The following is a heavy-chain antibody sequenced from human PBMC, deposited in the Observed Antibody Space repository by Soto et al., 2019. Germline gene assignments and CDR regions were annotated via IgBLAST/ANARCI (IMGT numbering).Heavy chain of an antibody. D-gene: IGHD5-12*01. CDR3: TKEKSVINSGYDAFDI. J-gene: IGHJ3*02. CDR1: GLSVSSYE. CDR2: ISISGGTI. V-gene: IGHV3-48*03. Sequence: GSLRVFAAAPGLSVSSYEMDWVRQAPGKGLEWVAYISISGGTIYYGDSVEGRFTISRDNADNSLYLQMNSLRAEDTAVYYCTKEKSVINSGYDAFDIWGRGTVVTVSS.